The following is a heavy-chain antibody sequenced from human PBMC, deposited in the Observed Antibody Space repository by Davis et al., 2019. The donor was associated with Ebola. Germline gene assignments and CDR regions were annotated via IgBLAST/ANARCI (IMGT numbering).Heavy chain of an antibody. CDR2: IYPGDSDT. Sequence: ESLKISCKGSGYSFTTYWISWVRQMPGKGLEWMGIIYPGDSDTRYRPSFQGQVTISVDRSISTAYLQWSSLKASDTAMYYCARQASLYGSSDYWGQGTLVTVSS. CDR1: GYSFTTYW. D-gene: IGHD3-22*01. CDR3: ARQASLYGSSDY. J-gene: IGHJ4*02. V-gene: IGHV5-51*01.